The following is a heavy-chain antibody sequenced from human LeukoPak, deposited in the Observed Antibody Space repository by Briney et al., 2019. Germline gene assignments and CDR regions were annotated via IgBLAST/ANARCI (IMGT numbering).Heavy chain of an antibody. CDR3: ANGFVLEWLSTDY. J-gene: IGHJ4*02. CDR1: GFTFSSYA. D-gene: IGHD3-3*01. V-gene: IGHV3-23*01. CDR2: ISGSGGST. Sequence: GGSLRLSCAASGFTFSSYAMSWVRQAPGKGLEWVSAISGSGGSTYYADSVKGRFTISRDDSKNTLYLQMNSLRAEDTAVYYCANGFVLEWLSTDYWGQGTLVTVSS.